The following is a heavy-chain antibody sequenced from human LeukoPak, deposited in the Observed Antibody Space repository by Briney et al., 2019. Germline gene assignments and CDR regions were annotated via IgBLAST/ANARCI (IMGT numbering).Heavy chain of an antibody. D-gene: IGHD4-17*01. CDR3: VRVQRGRLRNWLDP. Sequence: AETLSLPCTVSGGSIRSHCWSWFRQPPGKGLEWVGYIYYSGGTNYNPSLRSRVTTTVDHPKNHLSLTLTSVTPSDSPGFYFVRVQRGRLRNWLDPWGQGTLVTVSS. CDR1: GGSIRSHC. CDR2: IYYSGGT. J-gene: IGHJ5*02. V-gene: IGHV4-59*11.